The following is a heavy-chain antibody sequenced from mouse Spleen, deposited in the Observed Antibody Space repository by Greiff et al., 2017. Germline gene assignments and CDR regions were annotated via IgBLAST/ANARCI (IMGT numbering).Heavy chain of an antibody. D-gene: IGHD2-4*01. CDR1: GYTFTSYG. CDR3: ARKGIYYDYDDYAMDY. V-gene: IGHV1-81*01. J-gene: IGHJ4*01. CDR2: IYPRSGNT. Sequence: QVQLQQSGAELARPGASVKLSCKASGYTFTSYGISWVKQRTGQGLEWIGEIYPRSGNTYYNEKFKGKATLTADKSSSTAYMELRSLTSEDSAVYFCARKGIYYDYDDYAMDYWGQGTSVTVSS.